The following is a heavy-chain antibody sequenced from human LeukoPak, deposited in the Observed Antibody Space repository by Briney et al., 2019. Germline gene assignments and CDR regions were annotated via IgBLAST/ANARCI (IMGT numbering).Heavy chain of an antibody. Sequence: SETRSLTCAVYGGSFSGYYWSWIRQPPGKGLEWIGEINHSGSTNYNPSLKSRVIISVDTSKNQFSLKLSSVTAADTAVYYCARCDSSGYYYVSWGQGTLVTVSS. CDR2: INHSGST. J-gene: IGHJ4*02. CDR3: ARCDSSGYYYVS. D-gene: IGHD3-22*01. CDR1: GGSFSGYY. V-gene: IGHV4-34*01.